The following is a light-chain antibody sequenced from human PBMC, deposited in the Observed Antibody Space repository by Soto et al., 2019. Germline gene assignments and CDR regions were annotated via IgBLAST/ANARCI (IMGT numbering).Light chain of an antibody. Sequence: QSALTQPASVSGSPGQSITISCTGTNSDVGNYNLVSWYQQHPGKAPKLMMYEVTKRPSGVSNRFSGSKSGNTASPTISGLQAEDEADYYCCSYAGSATWVFGGGTQLTVL. V-gene: IGLV2-23*02. CDR2: EVT. J-gene: IGLJ3*02. CDR1: NSDVGNYNL. CDR3: CSYAGSATWV.